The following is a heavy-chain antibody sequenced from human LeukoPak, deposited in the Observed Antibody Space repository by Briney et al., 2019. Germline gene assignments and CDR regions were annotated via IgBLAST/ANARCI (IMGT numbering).Heavy chain of an antibody. D-gene: IGHD1-26*01. CDR1: GFTFSSYW. Sequence: GGSLRLSCAASGFTFSSYWMHWVRQAPGKGLVWVSRINSDWSSTSYADSVEGRFTISRDNAQNTLYLQMTSLGAEATDVYYCAKGGSYPIDYWGQGAVVTVSS. J-gene: IGHJ4*02. CDR2: INSDWSST. CDR3: AKGGSYPIDY. V-gene: IGHV3-74*01.